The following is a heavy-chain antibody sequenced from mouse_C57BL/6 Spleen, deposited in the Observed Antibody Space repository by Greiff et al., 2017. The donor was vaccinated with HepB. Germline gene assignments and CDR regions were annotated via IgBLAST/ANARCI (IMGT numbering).Heavy chain of an antibody. CDR2: IDPENGDT. CDR3: TTSRSGYVRYFDY. Sequence: VQLKESGAELVRPGASVKLSCTASGFNIKDDYMHWVKQRPEQGLEWIGWIDPENGDTEYASKFQGKATITADTSSNTAYLQLSSLTSEDTAVYYCTTSRSGYVRYFDYWGQGTTLTVSS. CDR1: GFNIKDDY. J-gene: IGHJ2*01. V-gene: IGHV14-4*01. D-gene: IGHD3-2*02.